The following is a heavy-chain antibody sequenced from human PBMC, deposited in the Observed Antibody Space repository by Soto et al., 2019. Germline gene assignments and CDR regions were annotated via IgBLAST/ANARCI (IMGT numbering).Heavy chain of an antibody. CDR3: ATSVGIAPTGEDGMDV. Sequence: SSVKFSFKSSGGTFSIYVFSWVRQAPVQGPEWIGGIIPILTTPNYAQKFQGRVTIVADESTTTVYMELSSLKFEDTAVYYCATSVGIAPTGEDGMDVWGQGTSVTVSS. CDR1: GGTFSIYV. V-gene: IGHV1-69*13. J-gene: IGHJ6*02. CDR2: IIPILTTP. D-gene: IGHD2-8*02.